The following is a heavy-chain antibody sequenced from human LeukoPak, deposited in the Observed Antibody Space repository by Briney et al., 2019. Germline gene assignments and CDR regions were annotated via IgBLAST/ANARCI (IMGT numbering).Heavy chain of an antibody. J-gene: IGHJ6*03. CDR1: GFTFSSYA. CDR2: ISGSGGST. D-gene: IGHD3-16*01. CDR3: AKDDRRWVENYYYYMDV. V-gene: IGHV3-23*01. Sequence: GRSLRLSCAASGFTFSSYAMSWVRQAPGKGLEWVSAISGSGGSTYYADSVKGRFTISRDNSKNTLYLQMNSLRAEDTAVYYCAKDDRRWVENYYYYMDVWGKGTTVTVSS.